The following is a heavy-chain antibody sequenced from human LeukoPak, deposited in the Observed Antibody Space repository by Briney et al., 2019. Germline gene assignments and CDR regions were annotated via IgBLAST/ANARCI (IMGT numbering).Heavy chain of an antibody. V-gene: IGHV4-30-2*01. CDR2: IYHSGST. D-gene: IGHD5-24*01. Sequence: TLSLTCAVSGGSISSGGYSWRWIRQPPGKGLEWIGYIYHSGSTYYNPSLKSRVTISVDRSKNQFSLKLSSVTAADTAVYYCARVKGWLHGPFDYWGQGTLVTVSS. CDR1: GGSISSGGYS. J-gene: IGHJ4*02. CDR3: ARVKGWLHGPFDY.